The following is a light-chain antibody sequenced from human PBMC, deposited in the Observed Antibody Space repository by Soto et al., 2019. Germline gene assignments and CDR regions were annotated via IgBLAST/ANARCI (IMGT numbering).Light chain of an antibody. CDR3: NSHTSSNSGV. CDR1: SSDVGGYNF. V-gene: IGLV2-14*01. Sequence: QSALTQPASVSGSPGQSITISCTGTSSDVGGYNFVSWYQQHPGKAPKLMIYDVSNRPSGVSNRFSGSKSGNTASLTISGLQAEDEADYYCNSHTSSNSGVFGGGTKLTVL. CDR2: DVS. J-gene: IGLJ3*02.